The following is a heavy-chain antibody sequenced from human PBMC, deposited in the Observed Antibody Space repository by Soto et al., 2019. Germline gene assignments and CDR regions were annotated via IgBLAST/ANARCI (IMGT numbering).Heavy chain of an antibody. CDR1: GFAFSSYR. CDR2: ISSSSSTI. Sequence: GGSLRLSCAASGFAFSSYRRNWVRQAPGKGLEWVSYISSSSSTIYYADSVKGRFTISRDNAKNSLYLQMNSLRAEDTAVYYWVRDRERITMIVVVDAFDIWGPGTIVTVSS. D-gene: IGHD3-22*01. CDR3: VRDRERITMIVVVDAFDI. V-gene: IGHV3-48*01. J-gene: IGHJ3*02.